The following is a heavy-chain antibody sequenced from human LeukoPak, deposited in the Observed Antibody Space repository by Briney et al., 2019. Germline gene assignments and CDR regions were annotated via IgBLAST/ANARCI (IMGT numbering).Heavy chain of an antibody. V-gene: IGHV1-2*02. CDR2: INPNSCGT. D-gene: IGHD3-10*01. Sequence: GASVKVSCKASGYTFTGYYMHWVRQAPGQGLEWMGWINPNSCGTNYAQKFQGRVTMTRDQSISTAYMELSRMRSDDTAVYYCARSRTGSGFLFDYWGQGTLVTVSS. CDR3: ARSRTGSGFLFDY. J-gene: IGHJ4*02. CDR1: GYTFTGYY.